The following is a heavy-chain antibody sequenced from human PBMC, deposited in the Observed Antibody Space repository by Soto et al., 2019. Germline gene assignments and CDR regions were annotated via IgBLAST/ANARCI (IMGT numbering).Heavy chain of an antibody. J-gene: IGHJ6*03. D-gene: IGHD6-13*01. Sequence: ASVKVSCKASGYTFTSYDINWVRQATGQGLEWMGWMNPNSGNTGYAQKFQGRVTMTRNTSISTAYMELSSLRSEDTAVYYCARSYIAAAGTILWYYYYMDVWGKGTTVTVSS. V-gene: IGHV1-8*01. CDR3: ARSYIAAAGTILWYYYYMDV. CDR2: MNPNSGNT. CDR1: GYTFTSYD.